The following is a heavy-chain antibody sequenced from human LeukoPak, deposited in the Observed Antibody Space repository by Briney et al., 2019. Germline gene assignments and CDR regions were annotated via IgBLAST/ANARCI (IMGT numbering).Heavy chain of an antibody. CDR2: IYYSGST. CDR3: ARLGGYEDY. D-gene: IGHD5-12*01. V-gene: IGHV4-59*01. Sequence: PSETLSLTCTVSGVSISGYYWSWIRQPPGKGLEWIGYIYYSGSTNYNPSLKSRVTISVDTSENQFSLKLNSVTAADTAVYYCARLGGYEDYWGQGTLVTVSS. CDR1: GVSISGYY. J-gene: IGHJ4*02.